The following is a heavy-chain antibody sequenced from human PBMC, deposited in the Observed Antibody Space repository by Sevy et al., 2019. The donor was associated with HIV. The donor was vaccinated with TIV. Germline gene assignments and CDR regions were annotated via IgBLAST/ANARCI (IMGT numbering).Heavy chain of an antibody. V-gene: IGHV3-23*01. CDR3: AREGCTKPHDY. J-gene: IGHJ4*02. CDR2: LSFGCGEI. CDR1: GFTFNKYS. Sequence: GGSLRLSCAASGFTFNKYSMSWVRQPPGKGLEWVATLSFGCGEINYADSVKGRLTISRDNSKNSFYLQMNNLRAEDTAVYYCAREGCTKPHDYWGQGTLVTVSS. D-gene: IGHD2-8*01.